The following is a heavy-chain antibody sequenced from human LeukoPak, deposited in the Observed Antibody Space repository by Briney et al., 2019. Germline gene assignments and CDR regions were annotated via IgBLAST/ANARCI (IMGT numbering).Heavy chain of an antibody. V-gene: IGHV3-66*02. CDR3: ARDRQGYCSSTSCFPDAFDI. CDR2: IYSGGST. Sequence: PGGSLRLSCAASGFTVSSNYMSWVRQAPGKGLEWVSVIYSGGSTYYADSVKGRFTISRDNSKNTLYLQMNSLRAEDTAVYYCARDRQGYCSSTSCFPDAFDIWGQGTMVTVS. CDR1: GFTVSSNY. J-gene: IGHJ3*02. D-gene: IGHD2-2*01.